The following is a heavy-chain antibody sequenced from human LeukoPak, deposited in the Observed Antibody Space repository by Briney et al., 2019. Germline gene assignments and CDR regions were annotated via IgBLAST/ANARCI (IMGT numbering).Heavy chain of an antibody. CDR1: GGSISSYY. V-gene: IGHV4-59*12. CDR2: IYYSGST. J-gene: IGHJ6*02. D-gene: IGHD2-15*01. Sequence: SETLSLTCTVSGGSISSYYWSWIRQPPGKGLEWIGYIYYSGSTNYNPSLKSRVTISVDTSKNQFSLKLSSVTAADTAVYYCARTARRRYCSGGSCPRRGYYYYGMDVWGQGTTVTVSS. CDR3: ARTARRRYCSGGSCPRRGYYYYGMDV.